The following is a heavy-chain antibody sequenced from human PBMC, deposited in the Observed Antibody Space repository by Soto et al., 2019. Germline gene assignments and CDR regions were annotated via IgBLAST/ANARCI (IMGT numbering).Heavy chain of an antibody. Sequence: QVQLVESGGGVVQPGRSLRLSCAASGFTFSSYGMHWVRQAPGKGREWVAVISYDGSNKYYADSVKGRFTISRDNSKNTLYLQMNSLRAEDTAVYYCAKEGGRGSYYESAYFDYWGQGTLVTVSS. CDR1: GFTFSSYG. CDR2: ISYDGSNK. D-gene: IGHD1-26*01. J-gene: IGHJ4*02. CDR3: AKEGGRGSYYESAYFDY. V-gene: IGHV3-30*18.